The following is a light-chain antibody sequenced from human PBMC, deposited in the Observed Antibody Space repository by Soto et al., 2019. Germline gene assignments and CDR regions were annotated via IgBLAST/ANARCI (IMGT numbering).Light chain of an antibody. CDR3: QQYNNYPRP. J-gene: IGKJ1*01. CDR1: ESIRTW. Sequence: DIQMTQSPSTLSASIGDRVTITCRASESIRTWLAWYQHKRGKALNSLIYDASSLESGVPSRFSGSGSGTEFTLTVSNLQPDDFATYFCQQYNNYPRPFGQGTRWIS. V-gene: IGKV1-5*01. CDR2: DAS.